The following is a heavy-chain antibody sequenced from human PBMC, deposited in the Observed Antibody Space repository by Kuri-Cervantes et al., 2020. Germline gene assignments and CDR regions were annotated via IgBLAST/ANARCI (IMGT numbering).Heavy chain of an antibody. CDR2: IIPIFGTA. V-gene: IGHV1-69*05. Sequence: SVKVSCKASGGTFSSYAISWVRQAPGQGLEWMGGIIPIFGTANYAQKFQGRVTITTDESTSTAYMELSSLRSEDTAVYYCARDKAGPLELLGPLDYWGQGTLVTVSS. D-gene: IGHD2-15*01. CDR3: ARDKAGPLELLGPLDY. CDR1: GGTFSSYA. J-gene: IGHJ4*02.